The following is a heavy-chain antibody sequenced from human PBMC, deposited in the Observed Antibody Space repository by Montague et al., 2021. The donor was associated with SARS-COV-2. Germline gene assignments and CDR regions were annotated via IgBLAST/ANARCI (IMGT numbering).Heavy chain of an antibody. CDR3: ARGGEIDVWAPFGH. J-gene: IGHJ4*02. CDR2: ISSGTLHT. CDR1: GFTFSRNS. V-gene: IGHV3-21*01. Sequence: SLRLSCATSGFTFSRNSMNWVRQAPGKGLEWVSTISSGTLHTFYAESVKGRFTISRDNAKNELYLQMNSLRAEDMAVYYCARGGEIDVWAPFGHWGQGTLVTVSS. D-gene: IGHD3-16*01.